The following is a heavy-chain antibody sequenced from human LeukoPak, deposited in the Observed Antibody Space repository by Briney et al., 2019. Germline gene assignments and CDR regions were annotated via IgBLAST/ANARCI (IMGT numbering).Heavy chain of an antibody. V-gene: IGHV3-23*01. CDR2: ISGSGGTP. J-gene: IGHJ3*02. D-gene: IGHD6-6*01. CDR3: AKKVGQLDAFDI. Sequence: GGSLRLSCAASGFTFSSFAMSWVRQTPGKGLEWVSGISGSGGTPYYAHSVKGRFTISRDNSKNTLYLQMNSLRAEDTAVYYCAKKVGQLDAFDIWGQGTMVTVSS. CDR1: GFTFSSFA.